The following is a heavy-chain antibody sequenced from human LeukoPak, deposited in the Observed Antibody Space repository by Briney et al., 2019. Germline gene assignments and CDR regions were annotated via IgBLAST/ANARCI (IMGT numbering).Heavy chain of an antibody. Sequence: ASVTVSCKASGYTFTNHAMQWVRQAPGQRLEWMGWINAGNGDTKYSQNFQGRFTITRDTSAGTVYMDLSSLRYEDTAVYYCARGFWNRGTWGPYYFDYWGQGTLVTVSS. J-gene: IGHJ4*02. CDR2: INAGNGDT. D-gene: IGHD3-3*01. CDR1: GYTFTNHA. CDR3: ARGFWNRGTWGPYYFDY. V-gene: IGHV1-3*01.